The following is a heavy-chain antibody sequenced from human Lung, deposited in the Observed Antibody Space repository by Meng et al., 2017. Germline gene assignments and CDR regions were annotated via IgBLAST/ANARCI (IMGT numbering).Heavy chain of an antibody. V-gene: IGHV1-2*06. D-gene: IGHD6-13*01. Sequence: QVQLVQSGAELKNPGASVTVSCKASGYTFPDYLLHWVRRAPGQGLEWMGRINPKSGDTHYAKRFQGRVTMTGDTSISTAYMELSGLRSDDTAMYYCARDEDISAAGKLFGDYWGQGTLVTVSS. J-gene: IGHJ4*02. CDR1: GYTFPDYL. CDR3: ARDEDISAAGKLFGDY. CDR2: INPKSGDT.